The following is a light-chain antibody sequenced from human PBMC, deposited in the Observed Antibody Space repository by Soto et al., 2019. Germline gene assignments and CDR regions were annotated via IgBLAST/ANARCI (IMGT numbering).Light chain of an antibody. CDR3: SSYTSSSTRV. Sequence: QSALTQPASVSGSPGQSITISCTGTSSDVGGYSYVSWYQQHPGKAPKPMIYDVSNRPSGVSNRFSGSKSGNTASLTISGLQAEDEADYYCSSYTSSSTRVFGTGTKLTVL. CDR1: SSDVGGYSY. CDR2: DVS. J-gene: IGLJ1*01. V-gene: IGLV2-14*01.